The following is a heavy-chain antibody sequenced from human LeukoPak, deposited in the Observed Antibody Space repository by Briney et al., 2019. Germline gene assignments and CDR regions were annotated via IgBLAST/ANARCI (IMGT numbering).Heavy chain of an antibody. CDR3: AKGYCSGGSCYPPI. Sequence: GGSLRLSCAASGFKFESYGMHWVRQAPGKGLEWLASLSYDGSNKNYADSVRGRFTISRDNSKNTLYLEMNSLRGGDTALYYCAKGYCSGGSCYPPIWGQGILVTVSS. D-gene: IGHD2-15*01. CDR2: LSYDGSNK. CDR1: GFKFESYG. V-gene: IGHV3-30*02. J-gene: IGHJ4*02.